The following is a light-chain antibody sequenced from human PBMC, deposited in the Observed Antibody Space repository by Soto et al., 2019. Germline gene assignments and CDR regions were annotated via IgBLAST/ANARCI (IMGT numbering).Light chain of an antibody. CDR2: DVT. CDR3: CSYTTCNIRQLV. Sequence: QSVLTQPASVSGSPGQSITISCTGTSSDVGGYNYVSWYQQQPGKAPKFMIYDVTNRPSGVSNRFSGSKSGNTASLTISGLQAEDEAYYYCCSYTTCNIRQLVFVPVTNVT. CDR1: SSDVGGYNY. J-gene: IGLJ1*01. V-gene: IGLV2-14*01.